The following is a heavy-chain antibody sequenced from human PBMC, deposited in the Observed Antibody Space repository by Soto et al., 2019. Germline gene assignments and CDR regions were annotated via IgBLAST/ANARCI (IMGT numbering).Heavy chain of an antibody. D-gene: IGHD6-13*01. CDR2: IKQDGSEK. CDR3: ARDKGSSWYNWFDP. V-gene: IGHV3-7*03. CDR1: GFTFSSYW. Sequence: GGSLRLSCAASGFTFSSYWMSWVRQAPGKGLEWVANIKQDGSEKYYVDSVKGRFTISRDNAKNSLYLQMNSLRAEDTAVYYCARDKGSSWYNWFDPWGQGTLVTVSS. J-gene: IGHJ5*02.